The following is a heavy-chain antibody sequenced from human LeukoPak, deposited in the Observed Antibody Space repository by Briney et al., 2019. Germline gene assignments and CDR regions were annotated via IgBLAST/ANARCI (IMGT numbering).Heavy chain of an antibody. D-gene: IGHD3-22*01. CDR3: ARSYDSSGYYYDY. V-gene: IGHV1-69*04. CDR2: IIPILDIA. Sequence: ASVKVSCKASGGTFSTYAISWVRQAPGRGLEWMGRIIPILDIANYARKFLGRVTITADRSTSTAYMELSSLRSEDTAVYYCARSYDSSGYYYDYWGQGTLVTVSS. J-gene: IGHJ4*02. CDR1: GGTFSTYA.